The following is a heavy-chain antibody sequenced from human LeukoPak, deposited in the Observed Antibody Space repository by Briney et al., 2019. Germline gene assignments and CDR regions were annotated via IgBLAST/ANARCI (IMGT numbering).Heavy chain of an antibody. Sequence: PSQTLSLTCTVSGGSISSGDHYWRWLRQPPGTGLEYIGYIYYSGSTYYNPSLKSRVTISADTSKNPFSLQLSSVPAAATAVYYCVRRVRAATIDYWGQGTLLTVSS. D-gene: IGHD1-1*01. V-gene: IGHV4-30-4*08. CDR1: GGSISSGDHY. CDR2: IYYSGST. CDR3: VRRVRAATIDY. J-gene: IGHJ4*02.